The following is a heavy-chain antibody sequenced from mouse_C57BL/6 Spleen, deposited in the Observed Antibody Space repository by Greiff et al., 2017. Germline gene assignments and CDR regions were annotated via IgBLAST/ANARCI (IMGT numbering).Heavy chain of an antibody. Sequence: EVKLVESGGDLVKPGGSLKLSCAASGFTFSSYGMSWVRQTPDKRLEWVATISSGGSYTYYPDSVKGRFTISRDNAKNTLYLQMSSLKSEDTAMYYCARHNDPYAMDYWGQGTSVTVSS. CDR2: ISSGGSYT. J-gene: IGHJ4*01. CDR3: ARHNDPYAMDY. D-gene: IGHD2-3*01. V-gene: IGHV5-6*01. CDR1: GFTFSSYG.